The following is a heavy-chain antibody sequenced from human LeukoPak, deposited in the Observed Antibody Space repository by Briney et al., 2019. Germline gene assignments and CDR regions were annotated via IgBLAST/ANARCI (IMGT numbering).Heavy chain of an antibody. V-gene: IGHV4-30-4*08. D-gene: IGHD6-13*01. CDR3: ARDEAAGLGSFDY. CDR1: GGSISSGDYY. J-gene: IGHJ4*02. CDR2: IYYSGST. Sequence: PSETLSLTCTVSGGSISSGDYYWSWIRQPPGKGLEWIGYIYYSGSTYYNPSLKSRVTIPVDTSKNQFSLKLSSVTAADTAVYYCARDEAAGLGSFDYWGQGTLVTVSS.